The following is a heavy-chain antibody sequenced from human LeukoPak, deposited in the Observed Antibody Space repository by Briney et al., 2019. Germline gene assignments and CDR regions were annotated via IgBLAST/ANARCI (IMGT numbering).Heavy chain of an antibody. CDR2: IYYGGST. CDR3: ARPRGINTGGWFDWFDP. CDR1: GGSISSSTYY. D-gene: IGHD6-19*01. V-gene: IGHV4-39*01. J-gene: IGHJ5*02. Sequence: SETLSLTCTVSGGSISSSTYYWGWIRLPPGMGLEWIGTIYYGGSTYYSPSLKSRVTISVDTSKNQFPLKLSSVTAADTAVYYCARPRGINTGGWFDWFDPWGQGILVTVSS.